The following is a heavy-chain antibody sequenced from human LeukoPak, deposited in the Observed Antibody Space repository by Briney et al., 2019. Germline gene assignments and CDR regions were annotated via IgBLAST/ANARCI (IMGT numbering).Heavy chain of an antibody. CDR2: IYYSGST. CDR3: ARHQGYGSGSYYNALGGDY. J-gene: IGHJ4*02. D-gene: IGHD3-10*01. Sequence: SETLSLTCTVSGGSISSSSYYWGWIRQPPGKGLEWIGSIYYSGSTYYNPSLKSRVTISVDTSKNQFSLKLSSVTAADTAVYYCARHQGYGSGSYYNALGGDYWGQGTLVTVSS. V-gene: IGHV4-39*01. CDR1: GGSISSSSYY.